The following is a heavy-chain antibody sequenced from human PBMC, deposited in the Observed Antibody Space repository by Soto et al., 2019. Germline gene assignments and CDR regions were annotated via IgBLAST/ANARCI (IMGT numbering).Heavy chain of an antibody. CDR2: VYDADGK. V-gene: IGHV3-53*01. CDR1: GMTVSGKKY. Sequence: GGPLRLSCAVVGMTVSGKKYVAWVRQAPGKGLEWVSGVYDADGKYYADSVKGRFTTSRDSSKTIVYLEMNDLGPEDTAIYYCATWLQREHAYDVWGQGTTVTVSS. J-gene: IGHJ3*01. D-gene: IGHD1-1*01. CDR3: ATWLQREHAYDV.